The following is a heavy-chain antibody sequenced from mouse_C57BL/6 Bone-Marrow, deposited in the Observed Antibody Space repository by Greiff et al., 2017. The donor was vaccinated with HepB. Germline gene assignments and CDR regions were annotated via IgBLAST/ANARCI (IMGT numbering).Heavy chain of an antibody. Sequence: QVQLQQSGTELVKTGASVKLSCKASGYTFTSYWMHWVKQRPGQGLEWIGNINPSNGGTNYNEMFKSKATLTVDKSSSTAYMQLSSLTSEDSAVYYCARCSSGYWYFDVWGTGTTVTVSS. D-gene: IGHD3-2*02. CDR1: GYTFTSYW. V-gene: IGHV1-53*01. J-gene: IGHJ1*03. CDR2: INPSNGGT. CDR3: ARCSSGYWYFDV.